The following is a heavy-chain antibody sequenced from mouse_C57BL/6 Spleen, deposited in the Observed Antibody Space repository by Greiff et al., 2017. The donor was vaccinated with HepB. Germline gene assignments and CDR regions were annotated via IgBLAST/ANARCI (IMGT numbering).Heavy chain of an antibody. V-gene: IGHV5-4*01. CDR1: GFTFSSYA. CDR3: AREYYGSRFPFAY. CDR2: ISDGGSYT. Sequence: EVQGVESGGGLVKPGGSLKLSCAASGFTFSSYAMSWVRQTPEKRLEWVATISDGGSYTYYPDNVKGRFTISRDNDKNNLYLQMSHLKSEDTAMYYCAREYYGSRFPFAYWGQGTLVTVSA. J-gene: IGHJ3*01. D-gene: IGHD1-1*01.